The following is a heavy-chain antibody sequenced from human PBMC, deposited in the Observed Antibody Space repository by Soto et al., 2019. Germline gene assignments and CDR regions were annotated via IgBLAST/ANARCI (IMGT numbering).Heavy chain of an antibody. CDR2: IYYSGNT. CDR3: TRRRVVGANPIDY. D-gene: IGHD1-26*01. CDR1: GASMSSSSYY. Sequence: SETLSLTCAVSGASMSSSSYYWGWVRQPPGKGLEWVGTIYYSGNTYYNPSLKGRVTMSVDRSKNQFSLRLISVTAADTAIYYCTRRRVVGANPIDYWGQGTLVTVSS. V-gene: IGHV4-39*01. J-gene: IGHJ4*02.